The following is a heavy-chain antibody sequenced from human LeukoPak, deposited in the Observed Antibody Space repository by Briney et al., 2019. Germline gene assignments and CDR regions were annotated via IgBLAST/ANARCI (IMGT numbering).Heavy chain of an antibody. CDR2: ISYDGSNK. V-gene: IGHV3-30*18. J-gene: IGHJ4*01. CDR1: GFTFSSYG. Sequence: GGSLRLSCAASGFTFSSYGMHWVRQAPGKGLEWVAVISYDGSNKYYADSVKGRFTISRDNSKNTLYLQMNSLRAEDTAVYYCAKDSNLGYCYDSSGYYLDYGGQGTLVTVSS. D-gene: IGHD3-22*01. CDR3: AKDSNLGYCYDSSGYYLDY.